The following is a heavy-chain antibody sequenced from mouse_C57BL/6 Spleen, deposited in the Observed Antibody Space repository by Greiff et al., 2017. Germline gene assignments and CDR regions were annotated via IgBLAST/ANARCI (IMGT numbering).Heavy chain of an antibody. V-gene: IGHV3-6*01. CDR3: AREGNYYGSSS. CDR1: GYSITSGYY. Sequence: EVQLVESGPGLVKPSQSLSLTCSVTGYSITSGYYWNWIRQFPGNKLEWMGYISYDGSNNYNPSLKNRISITRDTSKNQFFLKLNSVTTEDTATYYCAREGNYYGSSSWGQGTLVTVSA. D-gene: IGHD1-1*01. J-gene: IGHJ3*01. CDR2: ISYDGSN.